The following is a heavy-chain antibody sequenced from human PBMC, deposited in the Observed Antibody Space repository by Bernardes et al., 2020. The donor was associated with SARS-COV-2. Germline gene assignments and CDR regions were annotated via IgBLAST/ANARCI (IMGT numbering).Heavy chain of an antibody. V-gene: IGHV1-2*02. D-gene: IGHD3-10*01. CDR1: GYTFTHYD. CDR3: ARGPISSIDY. Sequence: ASVKVSCKASGYTFTHYDIHWVRQAPGQGFEWMGWINPSSGVTNYAQKFQGGVTMTRDTSISTAYMELSSLRADDTAVFYCARGPISSIDYWGQGSLVTVSS. CDR2: INPSSGVT. J-gene: IGHJ4*02.